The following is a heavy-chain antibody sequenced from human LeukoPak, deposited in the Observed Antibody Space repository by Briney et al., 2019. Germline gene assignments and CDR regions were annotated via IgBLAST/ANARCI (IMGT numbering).Heavy chain of an antibody. J-gene: IGHJ6*03. D-gene: IGHD6-6*01. CDR1: GGSISSYY. Sequence: SETLSLTCTVSGGSISSYYWSWLRQPPGKGLEWIGYIYYSGSTNYYASLKSRVTISVDTSKNQFSLKLSSVTAADTAVYYCARGIQQLDFLEPYYYYYYMDVWGKGTTVTVSS. CDR3: ARGIQQLDFLEPYYYYYYMDV. CDR2: IYYSGST. V-gene: IGHV4-59*01.